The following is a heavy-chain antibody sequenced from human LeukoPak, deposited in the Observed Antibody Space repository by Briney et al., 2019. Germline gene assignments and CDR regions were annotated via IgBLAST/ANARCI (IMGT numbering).Heavy chain of an antibody. CDR1: GFTVSSNY. D-gene: IGHD4-17*01. J-gene: IGHJ4*02. V-gene: IGHV3-66*01. Sequence: GGSLRLSCAASGFTVSSNYMSWVRQAPGKGLEWVSVIYSGGSTYYADSVKGRFTISRDNSKNTLYLQMNSLRAEDTAVYCCARAASDYGEGGFDYWGQGTLVTVSS. CDR2: IYSGGST. CDR3: ARAASDYGEGGFDY.